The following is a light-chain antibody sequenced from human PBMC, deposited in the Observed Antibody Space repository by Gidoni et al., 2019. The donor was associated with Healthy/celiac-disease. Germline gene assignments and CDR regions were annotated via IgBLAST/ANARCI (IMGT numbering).Light chain of an antibody. V-gene: IGKV3-11*01. J-gene: IGKJ4*01. CDR1: QSCSSY. Sequence: ETVLTQSPATLSLAPGESATLSCRASQSCSSYLAWYQQKPGQAPRRLIYDASNRATGIPARFSGSWSVTDFTLTISSLEPEYFAVYYCQQRSNWVTFGGGTKVEIK. CDR2: DAS. CDR3: QQRSNWVT.